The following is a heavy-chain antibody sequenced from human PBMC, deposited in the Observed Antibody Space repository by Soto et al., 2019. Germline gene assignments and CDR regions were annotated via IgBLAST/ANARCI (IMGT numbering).Heavy chain of an antibody. V-gene: IGHV1-3*01. D-gene: IGHD6-6*01. CDR3: ARDMGQHLVMMSYDYAMDA. Sequence: QVQLVQSGAEVKKPGASVKVSCKASGYSFNTYAMHWVRQAPGQRLEWLAWINAGNVNTKYSQKYQGRLTVTRDTSGSTAYMELSSPTYEDTAVYYCARDMGQHLVMMSYDYAMDAWGQGTTVTVSS. J-gene: IGHJ6*02. CDR1: GYSFNTYA. CDR2: INAGNVNT.